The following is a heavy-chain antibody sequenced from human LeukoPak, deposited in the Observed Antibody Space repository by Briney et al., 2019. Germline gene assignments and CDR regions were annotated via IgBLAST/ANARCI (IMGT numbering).Heavy chain of an antibody. CDR1: GGSISSYY. CDR2: ISGSGGST. D-gene: IGHD1-26*01. Sequence: ETLSLTCTVSGGSISSYYWSWIRQPPGKGLEWVSAISGSGGSTYYADSVKGRFTISRDNSKNTLYLQMNSLRAEDTAVYYCAKVDFEGATWGGLFDYWGQGTLVTVSS. V-gene: IGHV3-23*01. CDR3: AKVDFEGATWGGLFDY. J-gene: IGHJ4*02.